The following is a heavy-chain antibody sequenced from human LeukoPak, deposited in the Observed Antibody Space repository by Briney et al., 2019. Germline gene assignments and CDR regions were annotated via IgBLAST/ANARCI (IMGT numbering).Heavy chain of an antibody. CDR1: GSTLRSYE. V-gene: IGHV3-48*03. J-gene: IGHJ3*01. CDR3: ARVRSGIDL. CDR2: ISSSGSAI. Sequence: GGSLRLSCATSGSTLRSYEMIWVRQAPGKGLEWVSHISSSGSAISYADSVKGRFTISRDSAKKSLYLQMNSLRVEDTALYYCARVRSGIDLWGQGTTVTVSS. D-gene: IGHD3-10*01.